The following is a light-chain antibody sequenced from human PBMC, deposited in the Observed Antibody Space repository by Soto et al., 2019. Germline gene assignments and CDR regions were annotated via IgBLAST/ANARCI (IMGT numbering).Light chain of an antibody. CDR1: SSDIGSYNL. CDR3: SSYAGSRTYVV. J-gene: IGLJ2*01. Sequence: QSALTQPASVSGSPGQSITISCTGSSSDIGSYNLVSWYQKEPGKAPKLVIYEAYKRPSGVSARFSGSKSGNTASLTISGLQAEDEADYYCSSYAGSRTYVVFGGGTKSPS. V-gene: IGLV2-23*01. CDR2: EAY.